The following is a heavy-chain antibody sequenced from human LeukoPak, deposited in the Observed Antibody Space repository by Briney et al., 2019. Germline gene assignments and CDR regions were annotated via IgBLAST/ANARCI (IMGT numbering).Heavy chain of an antibody. CDR3: ARVPYDYVWGSYRHFDY. D-gene: IGHD3-16*02. CDR2: IYPGDSDT. CDR1: GYTFTSYD. J-gene: IGHJ4*02. V-gene: IGHV5-51*01. Sequence: ASVKVSCKASGYTFTSYDINWVRQATGQGLEWMGIIYPGDSDTRYSPSFQGQVTISADKSISTAYLQWSSLKASDTAMYYCARVPYDYVWGSYRHFDYWGQGTLVTVSS.